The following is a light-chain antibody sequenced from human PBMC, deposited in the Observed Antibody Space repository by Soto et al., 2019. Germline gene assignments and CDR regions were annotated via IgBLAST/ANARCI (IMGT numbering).Light chain of an antibody. Sequence: DIQMTQSPSTLSESVGDRVTITCRASQSISNWLAWYQQKPGKAPKLLIYDASSLESGVPSGFSGSGSGTEFTLTISSLQPDDFATYYCQQYYSYPGTFGQGTKVDIK. V-gene: IGKV1-5*01. CDR2: DAS. CDR3: QQYYSYPGT. CDR1: QSISNW. J-gene: IGKJ1*01.